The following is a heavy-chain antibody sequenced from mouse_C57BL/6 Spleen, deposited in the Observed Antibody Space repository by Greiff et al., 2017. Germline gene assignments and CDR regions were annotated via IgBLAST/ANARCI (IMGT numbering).Heavy chain of an antibody. D-gene: IGHD2-5*01. CDR2: ISDGGSYT. Sequence: EVKLVESGGGLVKPGGSLKLSCAASGFTFSSYAMSWFRQTPEKRLEWVATISDGGSYTYYPDNVKGRFTISRDNAKNNLYLQMSHLKSEDTAMYYCARDSNYEYFDYWGQGTTLTVSS. V-gene: IGHV5-4*01. CDR1: GFTFSSYA. J-gene: IGHJ2*01. CDR3: ARDSNYEYFDY.